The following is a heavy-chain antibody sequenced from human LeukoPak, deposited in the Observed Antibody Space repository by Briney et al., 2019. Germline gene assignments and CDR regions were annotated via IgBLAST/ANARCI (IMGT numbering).Heavy chain of an antibody. CDR3: AKGSASDYYDW. J-gene: IGHJ4*02. CDR1: GFTFSSYA. V-gene: IGHV3-23*01. CDR2: ISVGGIST. Sequence: GGSLRLSCAASGFTFSSYAMNWVRQAPGKGLEWVSAISVGGISTYYADSVKGRFTISRGDSKNTLYLQMSSLRADDTAVYFCAKGSASDYYDWWGQGTLVTVSS. D-gene: IGHD3-3*01.